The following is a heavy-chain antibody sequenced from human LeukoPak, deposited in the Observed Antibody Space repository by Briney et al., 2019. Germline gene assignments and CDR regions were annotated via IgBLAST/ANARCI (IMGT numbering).Heavy chain of an antibody. V-gene: IGHV1-69*05. D-gene: IGHD6-13*01. J-gene: IGHJ4*02. Sequence: SVKVSCKASGGTFRSYAISWVRQAPGQGVEWMGRILPIFGTAIYEQKFQGRVTSTTDESTSTAYMELSSLRSEDTAVYYCARGGIAAAGTPLDYWGQGTLVTVSS. CDR3: ARGGIAAAGTPLDY. CDR2: ILPIFGTA. CDR1: GGTFRSYA.